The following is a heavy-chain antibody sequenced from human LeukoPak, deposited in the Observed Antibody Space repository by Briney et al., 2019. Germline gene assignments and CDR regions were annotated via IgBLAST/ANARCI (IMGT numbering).Heavy chain of an antibody. D-gene: IGHD2/OR15-2a*01. Sequence: PGGSLRLSCAASGFTFSSYAMSWVRQAPGKGLEWVSAISGSGGSTYYADSVKGRFTISRDNSKNTLYLQMNSLRAEDTAVYYCAKDQHHYFAYYGMDVWGQGTTVTVSS. CDR1: GFTFSSYA. J-gene: IGHJ6*02. CDR2: ISGSGGST. V-gene: IGHV3-23*01. CDR3: AKDQHHYFAYYGMDV.